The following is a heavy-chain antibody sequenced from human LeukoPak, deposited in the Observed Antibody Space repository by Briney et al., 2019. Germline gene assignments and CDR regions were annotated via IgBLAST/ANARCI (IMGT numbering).Heavy chain of an antibody. CDR3: ARVHNSGTPKAAVSPPAHAFDI. D-gene: IGHD4-17*01. CDR2: IYYSGST. CDR1: GGSISSSSYY. Sequence: PSETLSLTCTVSGGSISSSSYYWGWIRQPPGKGLEWIGYIYYSGSTNYNPSLKSRVTISVDTSKNQFSLKLSSVTAADTAVYYCARVHNSGTPKAAVSPPAHAFDIWGQGTMVTVSS. J-gene: IGHJ3*02. V-gene: IGHV4-61*05.